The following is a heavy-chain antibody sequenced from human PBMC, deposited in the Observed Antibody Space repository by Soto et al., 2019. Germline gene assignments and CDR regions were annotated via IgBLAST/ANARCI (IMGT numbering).Heavy chain of an antibody. J-gene: IGHJ4*02. Sequence: QVQLVQSGAEVKKPGSSVKVSCKASGGTFSSYAISWVRQAPGQGLEWMGGIIPIFGTANYAQKFQGRVTITADESTSTAYMELSSLRSEDTAVYYCARGAYEYVWGSYRYSVSYWGQGTLVTVSS. D-gene: IGHD3-16*02. V-gene: IGHV1-69*01. CDR2: IIPIFGTA. CDR3: ARGAYEYVWGSYRYSVSY. CDR1: GGTFSSYA.